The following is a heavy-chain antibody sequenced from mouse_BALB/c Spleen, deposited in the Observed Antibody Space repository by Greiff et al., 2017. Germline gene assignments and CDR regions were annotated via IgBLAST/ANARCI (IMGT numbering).Heavy chain of an antibody. CDR1: GYTFTSYT. V-gene: IGHV1-4*02. CDR3: ESTARATEAMDY. D-gene: IGHD3-1*01. CDR2: INPSSGYT. J-gene: IGHJ4*01. Sequence: QVQLQQSAAELARPGASVKMSCKASGYTFTSYTMHWVKQRPGQGLEWIGYINPSSGYTEYNQKFMDKTTLTADKSSSTAYMQLSSLTSEDSAVYYCESTARATEAMDYWGQGTSVTVSS.